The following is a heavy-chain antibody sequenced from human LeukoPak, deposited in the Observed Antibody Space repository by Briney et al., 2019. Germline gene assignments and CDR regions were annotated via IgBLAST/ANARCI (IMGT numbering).Heavy chain of an antibody. J-gene: IGHJ6*02. CDR3: ASGGSRGPYYYGMDV. V-gene: IGHV4-34*01. CDR2: INHSGST. CDR1: GGSFSGYY. Sequence: SETLSLTCAVYGGSFSGYYWSWIRQPPGKGLEWIGEINHSGSTNYNPSLKSQVTISVDTSKNQFSLKLSSVTAADTAVYYCASGGSRGPYYYGMDVWGQGTTVTVSS.